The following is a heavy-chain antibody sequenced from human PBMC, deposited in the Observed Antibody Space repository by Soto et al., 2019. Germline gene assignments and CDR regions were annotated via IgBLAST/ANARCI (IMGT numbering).Heavy chain of an antibody. CDR1: GFTFSNFD. D-gene: IGHD2-2*02. V-gene: IGHV3-13*05. Sequence: GGSLRLSCATSGFTFSNFDMHWVGQLPGKGLEWVSAIGAARDPYYLGSVKGRFTISRENAKNSVYLQMNDLRAGDSAVYYCARAYTGRLPRRADYYYAMDVWGQGTTVTVSS. J-gene: IGHJ6*02. CDR2: IGAARDP. CDR3: ARAYTGRLPRRADYYYAMDV.